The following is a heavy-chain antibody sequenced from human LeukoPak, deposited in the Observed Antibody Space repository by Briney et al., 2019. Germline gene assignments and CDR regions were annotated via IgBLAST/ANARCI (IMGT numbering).Heavy chain of an antibody. CDR2: IYHSGST. J-gene: IGHJ4*02. CDR1: GFTFSNAW. CDR3: ARDRGGQHSPTPDFDY. D-gene: IGHD2-15*01. Sequence: GSLRLSCAASGFTFSNAWMSWVRQPPGKGLEWIGEIYHSGSTNYNPSLKSRVTISVDKSKNQFSLKLSSVTAADTAVYYCARDRGGQHSPTPDFDYWGQGTLVTVSS. V-gene: IGHV4-4*02.